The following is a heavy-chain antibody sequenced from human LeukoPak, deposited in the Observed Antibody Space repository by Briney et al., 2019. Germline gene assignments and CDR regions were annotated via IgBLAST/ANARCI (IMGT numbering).Heavy chain of an antibody. CDR1: GFTFSSYG. D-gene: IGHD2-21*02. J-gene: IGHJ4*02. CDR3: AKDRNFIVVVTAAADY. V-gene: IGHV3-30*02. Sequence: SGGSLRLSCAASGFTFSSYGMHWVRQAPGKGLEWVAFIRYDGSNKYYADSVKGRFTISRDNSKNTLYLQMNSLRAEDTAVYYCAKDRNFIVVVTAAADYWGQGTLVTVSS. CDR2: IRYDGSNK.